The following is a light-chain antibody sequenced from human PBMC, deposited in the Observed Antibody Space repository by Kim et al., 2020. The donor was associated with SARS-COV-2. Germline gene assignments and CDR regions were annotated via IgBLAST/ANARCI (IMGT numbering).Light chain of an antibody. J-gene: IGKJ5*01. CDR1: QSVSSGY. CDR3: QQNGGTSIT. V-gene: IGKV3-20*01. CDR2: DAS. Sequence: IVLTQSPGTLSLSPGERATLSCRASQSVSSGYLAWHQQKPGQAPRLLIYDASSRATGIADRFSGSGSGTDFTLTIDGLEPEDFAVYYCQQNGGTSITFGQGTPLGIK.